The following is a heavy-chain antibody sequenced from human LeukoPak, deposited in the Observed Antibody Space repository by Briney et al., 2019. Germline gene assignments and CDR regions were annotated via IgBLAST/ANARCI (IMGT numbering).Heavy chain of an antibody. V-gene: IGHV3-7*01. CDR1: GFTFSSYW. CDR2: IKQAGSEK. J-gene: IGHJ4*02. D-gene: IGHD4-17*01. Sequence: PGGSLRLSCAASGFTFSSYWMSWVRQAPGKGLEWVANIKQAGSEKYYVDSVKGRFTISRDNAKNSLYLHMNSLRAEDTAVYYCARGDGDYVRVFDYWGPGNPGHRLL. CDR3: ARGDGDYVRVFDY.